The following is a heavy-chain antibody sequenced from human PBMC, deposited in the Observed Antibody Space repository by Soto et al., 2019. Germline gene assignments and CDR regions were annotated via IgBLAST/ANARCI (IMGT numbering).Heavy chain of an antibody. CDR2: ISSSSSYI. Sequence: GGSLRLSCAASGFTFSSYSMNWVRQAPGKGLEWVSSISSSSSYIYYADSVKGRFTISRDNAKNSLYLQMNSLRAEDTAVYYCARDYDYVWGSYRYKGYFDYWGQGTLVTVSS. D-gene: IGHD3-16*02. CDR3: ARDYDYVWGSYRYKGYFDY. CDR1: GFTFSSYS. V-gene: IGHV3-21*01. J-gene: IGHJ4*02.